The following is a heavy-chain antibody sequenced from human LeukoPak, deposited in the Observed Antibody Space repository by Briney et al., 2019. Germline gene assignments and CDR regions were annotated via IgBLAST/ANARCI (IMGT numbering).Heavy chain of an antibody. CDR2: IKQDGSEK. V-gene: IGHV3-7*01. J-gene: IGHJ6*03. Sequence: GGSLRLSCAASGFTFSSYWMSWVHQAPGKGLEWVANIKQDGSEKYSVDSVKGRFTISRDNAKNSLYMQMNSLRAEDTAVYYCARVMSASVWRSYGSYYYYYMDIWGKGTTVTVSS. CDR3: ARVMSASVWRSYGSYYYYYMDI. CDR1: GFTFSSYW. D-gene: IGHD3-16*01.